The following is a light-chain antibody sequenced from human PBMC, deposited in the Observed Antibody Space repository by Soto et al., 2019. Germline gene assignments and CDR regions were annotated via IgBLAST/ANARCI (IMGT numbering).Light chain of an antibody. CDR2: DVT. CDR3: SSYTSRNTVV. Sequence: QSALTQPASVSGSPGQSITMSCTGASSDIDGYDYVSWYQRHPGEAPKLLIYDVTNRPSGVSNRFSASKSGNTASLTISGIQAEDEADYFCSSYTSRNTVVFGGGTKLTVL. V-gene: IGLV2-14*01. CDR1: SSDIDGYDY. J-gene: IGLJ3*02.